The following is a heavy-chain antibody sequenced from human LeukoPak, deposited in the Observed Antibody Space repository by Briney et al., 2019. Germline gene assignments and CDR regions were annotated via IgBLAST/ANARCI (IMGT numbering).Heavy chain of an antibody. D-gene: IGHD6-19*01. CDR3: ARVKSSGWYSFDY. Sequence: SETLSLTCTVSDGSISSYYWSWIRQPPGKGLEWIGYIYYSGSTNYNPSLKSRVTISVDTSKNQFSLKLSSVTAADTAVYYCARVKSSGWYSFDYWGQGTLVTVSS. CDR2: IYYSGST. CDR1: DGSISSYY. V-gene: IGHV4-59*01. J-gene: IGHJ4*02.